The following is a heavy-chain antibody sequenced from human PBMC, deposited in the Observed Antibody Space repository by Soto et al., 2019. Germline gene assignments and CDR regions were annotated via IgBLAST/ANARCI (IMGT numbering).Heavy chain of an antibody. D-gene: IGHD3-16*02. J-gene: IGHJ3*02. V-gene: IGHV4-4*02. CDR3: ARSSLHLGELSLYSVDAFDI. CDR2: IYHSGST. CDR1: SGSIISSNW. Sequence: SETLSLTCAVSSGSIISSNWWSLVRQPPGKGLEWIGEIYHSGSTNYNPSLKSRVTISVDKSKNQFSLKLSSVTAADTAVYYCARSSLHLGELSLYSVDAFDIWGQGTMVTVSS.